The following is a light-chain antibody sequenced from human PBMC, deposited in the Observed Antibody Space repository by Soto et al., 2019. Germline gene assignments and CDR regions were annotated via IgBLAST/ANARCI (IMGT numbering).Light chain of an antibody. CDR1: QSISNF. V-gene: IGKV1-8*01. J-gene: IGKJ1*01. CDR3: QQYYSYPLT. CDR2: AAS. Sequence: IQLTQSPSSLSASVVDRVTITCLASQSISNFLNWYQQKPGQAPKLLIYAASTLQSGVPSRFSGSGSGTDFTLTISCLQSEDFATYYCQQYYSYPLTFGQGTKVDIK.